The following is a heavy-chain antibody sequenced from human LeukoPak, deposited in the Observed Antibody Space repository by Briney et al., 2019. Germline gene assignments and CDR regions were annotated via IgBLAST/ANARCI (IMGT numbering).Heavy chain of an antibody. J-gene: IGHJ4*02. D-gene: IGHD3-10*01. CDR1: GGSISSSGYY. Sequence: SETLSLTCTVSGGSISSSGYYWGWIRQPPGKGLEWIGSIYYSGSTYYNPSLKSRVTISVDTSKNQFSLKLSSVTAADTAVYYCARDDRGVINYYFDYWGQGTLVTVSS. CDR3: ARDDRGVINYYFDY. V-gene: IGHV4-39*07. CDR2: IYYSGST.